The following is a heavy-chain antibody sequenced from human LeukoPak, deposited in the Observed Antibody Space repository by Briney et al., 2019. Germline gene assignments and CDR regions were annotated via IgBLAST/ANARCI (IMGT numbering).Heavy chain of an antibody. D-gene: IGHD5-24*01. V-gene: IGHV3-23*01. J-gene: IGHJ4*02. CDR1: GFSFSSYA. CDR2: ITGSGGDT. CDR3: VKASETSRPYYFDY. Sequence: GGSLRLSCAASGFSFSSYAMSWVRQTPEKGLEWVSAITGSGGDTFHADSVRGRFTISRDNSRNTLYLQMNSLRAEDTAVYHCVKASETSRPYYFDYWGQGALVTVSS.